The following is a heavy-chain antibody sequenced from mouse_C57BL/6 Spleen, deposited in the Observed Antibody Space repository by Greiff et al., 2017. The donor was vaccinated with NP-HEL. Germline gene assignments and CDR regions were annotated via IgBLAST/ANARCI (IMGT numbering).Heavy chain of an antibody. D-gene: IGHD1-1*01. J-gene: IGHJ3*01. Sequence: ESGPELVKPGASVKISCKASGYAFSSSWMNWVKQRPGKGLEWIGRIYPGDGDTNYNGKFKGKATLTADKSSSTAYMQLSSLTSEDSAVYFCASPYYYGSSAWFAYWGQGTLVTVSA. V-gene: IGHV1-82*01. CDR1: GYAFSSSW. CDR3: ASPYYYGSSAWFAY. CDR2: IYPGDGDT.